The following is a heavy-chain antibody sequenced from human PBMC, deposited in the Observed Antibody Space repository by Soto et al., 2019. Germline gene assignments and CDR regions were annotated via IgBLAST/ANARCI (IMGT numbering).Heavy chain of an antibody. CDR2: IYYSGST. J-gene: IGHJ3*02. D-gene: IGHD3-10*01. V-gene: IGHV4-59*01. CDR1: GGSISSYY. CDR3: ASIIMLRGALDAFDI. Sequence: ASGTRSLTCTVSGGSISSYYWCWIRQPPGKGLEWIGYIYYSGSTNYNPSLKSRVTISVDTSKNQFSLKLSSVTAADTAVYYCASIIMLRGALDAFDIRGQGTMVTVSS.